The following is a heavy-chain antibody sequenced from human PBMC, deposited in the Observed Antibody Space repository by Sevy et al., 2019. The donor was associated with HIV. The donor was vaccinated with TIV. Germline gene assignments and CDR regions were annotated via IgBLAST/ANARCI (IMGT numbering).Heavy chain of an antibody. V-gene: IGHV4-34*01. CDR1: GGSFSGYY. Sequence: SETLSLTCAVHGGSFSGYYWNWIRQPPGKGLEWIGEINQSGSTNYNPSLKSRVTISVDTSKNQFSLKLSSVTAADTAVYYCARSPPIVVVPGAPSWFDPWVQGTLVTVSS. J-gene: IGHJ5*02. CDR3: ARSPPIVVVPGAPSWFDP. D-gene: IGHD2-2*01. CDR2: INQSGST.